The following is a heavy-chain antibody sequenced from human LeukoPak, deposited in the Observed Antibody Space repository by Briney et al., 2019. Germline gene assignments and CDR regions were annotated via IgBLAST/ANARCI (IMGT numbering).Heavy chain of an antibody. CDR3: AKVRDVVVPAAMGGSFDY. CDR2: ISGSGGST. CDR1: GFTFSSYA. J-gene: IGHJ4*02. V-gene: IGHV3-23*01. D-gene: IGHD2-2*01. Sequence: GGSLRLSCAASGFTFSSYAMSWVRQAPGKGLEWVSAISGSGGSTYYVDSVKGRFTISRDNSKNTLYLQMNSLRAEDTAVYYCAKVRDVVVPAAMGGSFDYWGQGTLVTVSS.